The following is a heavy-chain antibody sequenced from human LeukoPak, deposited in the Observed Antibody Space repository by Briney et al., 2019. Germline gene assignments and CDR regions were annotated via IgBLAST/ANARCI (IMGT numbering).Heavy chain of an antibody. D-gene: IGHD6-13*01. CDR2: IYYTGST. CDR3: ARQKGAAAQFDY. V-gene: IGHV4-39*01. J-gene: IGHJ4*02. CDR1: GGSISSSSYY. Sequence: SETLSLTCTVSGGSISSSSYYWGWLRQPSGKGLKWIGSIYYTGSTYYNPSLKSRVTISVDTSKNQFSLKLSSVTAADTAVYYCARQKGAAAQFDYWGQGTLVTVSS.